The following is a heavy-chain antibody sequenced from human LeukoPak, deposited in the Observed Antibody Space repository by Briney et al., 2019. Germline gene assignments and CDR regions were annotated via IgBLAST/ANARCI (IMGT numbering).Heavy chain of an antibody. Sequence: SGRCLRLSCAVSGFTFTDTYMTWIRQAPGKGLESLSYISPSGTDISYTDSVKGRFTISRDNAKNSLYLQMESLRAEDTAVYYCARAQVGYIWFDPWGKRTLVTVAS. CDR1: GFTFTDTY. D-gene: IGHD1-1*01. V-gene: IGHV3-11*04. CDR2: ISPSGTDI. CDR3: ARAQVGYIWFDP. J-gene: IGHJ5*02.